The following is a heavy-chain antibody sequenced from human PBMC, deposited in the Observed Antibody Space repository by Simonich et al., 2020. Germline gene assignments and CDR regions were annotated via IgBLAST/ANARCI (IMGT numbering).Heavy chain of an antibody. CDR1: GFTVSSNY. Sequence: EVQLVESGGGLIQPGGSLRLSCAASGFTVSSNYMSWVRQAPGKGLGWVSCIYSGGSTYYADAVKCRFTISRDNSKNTLYLQINSLRAEDTAVYYCARDSGSGGFDYWGQGTLVTVSS. V-gene: IGHV3-53*01. CDR2: IYSGGST. CDR3: ARDSGSGGFDY. D-gene: IGHD1-26*01. J-gene: IGHJ4*02.